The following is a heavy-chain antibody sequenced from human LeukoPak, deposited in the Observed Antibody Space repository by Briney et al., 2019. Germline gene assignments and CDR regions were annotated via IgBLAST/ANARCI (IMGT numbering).Heavy chain of an antibody. CDR1: GFTFSGHW. CDR3: TRDRSRAEDD. J-gene: IGHJ4*02. V-gene: IGHV3-7*01. D-gene: IGHD1-14*01. Sequence: GGSLRLSCAAPGFTFSGHWMSWVRQAPGKGLEWVANINQGGSDKYYVDSVKGRFTISRDNAHNLLYLQMNSLRGEDTAVYYCTRDRSRAEDDWGQGTLVTGSS. CDR2: INQGGSDK.